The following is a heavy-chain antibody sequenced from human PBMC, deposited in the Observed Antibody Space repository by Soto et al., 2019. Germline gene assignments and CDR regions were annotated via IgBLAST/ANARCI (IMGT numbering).Heavy chain of an antibody. V-gene: IGHV3-21*01. Sequence: GGSLRLSCVVSGFTFNNYGINWVRQAPGKGLEWVSTVSKSDYTYYSDSVKGRFTISRDNAKNSVSLQMNTLRAEDTAVYYCAREDSIILPAVSDFCGQGTLVTVSS. CDR3: AREDSIILPAVSDF. CDR1: GFTFNNYG. D-gene: IGHD2-2*01. CDR2: VSKSDYT. J-gene: IGHJ4*02.